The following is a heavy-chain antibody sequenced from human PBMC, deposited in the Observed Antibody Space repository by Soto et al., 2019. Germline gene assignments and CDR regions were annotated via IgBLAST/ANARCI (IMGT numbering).Heavy chain of an antibody. Sequence: QLQLQESGPGLVKPSETLSLTCTVSGGSISSSSYYWGWIRQTPGKGLEWIWSIYYSGSTYYNPSLKSRVTISVDTSKNQFSLKLSSVTAADTAVYYCAGHAAPDEELRNYYYDYMDVWGKGTTVTVSS. J-gene: IGHJ6*03. CDR1: GGSISSSSYY. CDR2: IYYSGST. CDR3: AGHAAPDEELRNYYYDYMDV. D-gene: IGHD3-16*01. V-gene: IGHV4-39*01.